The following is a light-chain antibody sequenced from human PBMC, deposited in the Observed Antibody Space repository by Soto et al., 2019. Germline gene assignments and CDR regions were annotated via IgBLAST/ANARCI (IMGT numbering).Light chain of an antibody. CDR2: DTS. CDR1: RSISRY. J-gene: IGKJ2*01. CDR3: QQSYSTPHT. V-gene: IGKV1-39*01. Sequence: DIQMTQSPASLSASVGDRVTMTCRASRSISRYLSWYQQKPGKAPNLLIFDTSTLQSGVPSRFSGSGSGTDFSLTISSLQPEDFAIYYCQQSYSTPHTFGQGTILEMK.